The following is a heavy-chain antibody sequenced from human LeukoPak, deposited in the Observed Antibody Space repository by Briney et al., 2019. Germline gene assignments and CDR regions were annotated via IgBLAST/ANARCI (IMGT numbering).Heavy chain of an antibody. Sequence: ASVKVSCKASGYTFTSYYMHWVRQAPGQGLEWMGIINPSGGSTSYAQKFQGRVTMTRDTSTSTVYMELSSLRSEDTAVYYCARGVERWLQLIAFDIWGQGTMVTVSS. V-gene: IGHV1-46*01. D-gene: IGHD5-24*01. CDR2: INPSGGST. CDR3: ARGVERWLQLIAFDI. CDR1: GYTFTSYY. J-gene: IGHJ3*02.